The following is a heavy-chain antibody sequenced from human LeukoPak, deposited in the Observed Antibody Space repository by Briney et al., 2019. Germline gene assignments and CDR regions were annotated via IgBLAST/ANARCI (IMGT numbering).Heavy chain of an antibody. D-gene: IGHD3-3*01. CDR2: MNPNSGGT. CDR1: GHTFTSYD. CDR3: ARDPSYYDFWSGYYTMGD. V-gene: IGHV1-2*02. J-gene: IGHJ4*02. Sequence: ASVKVSCKASGHTFTSYDINWVRQATGQGLEWMGWMNPNSGGTNYAQKFQGRVTMTRDTSISTAYMELSRLRSDDTAVYYCARDPSYYDFWSGYYTMGDWGQGTLVTVSS.